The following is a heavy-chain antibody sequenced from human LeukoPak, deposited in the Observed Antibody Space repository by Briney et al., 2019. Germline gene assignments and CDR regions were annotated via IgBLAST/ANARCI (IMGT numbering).Heavy chain of an antibody. V-gene: IGHV4-39*01. J-gene: IGHJ4*02. CDR1: GGSISSSSYY. Sequence: PSETLSLTCTVSGGSISSSSYYWGWIRQPPGKGLEWIGSIYYSGSTYYNPSLKSRVTISVDTSKNQFSLKLSSVTAADTAVYYCVRERRGQLATLFDYWGQGTLVTVSS. CDR3: VRERRGQLATLFDY. CDR2: IYYSGST. D-gene: IGHD6-13*01.